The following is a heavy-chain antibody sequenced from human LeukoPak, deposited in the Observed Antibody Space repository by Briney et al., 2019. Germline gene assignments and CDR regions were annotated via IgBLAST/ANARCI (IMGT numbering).Heavy chain of an antibody. V-gene: IGHV5-10-1*01. CDR2: IDPSDSYT. Sequence: GGALEISLKGSGNRVTSYWISWGRPMPGEGLGWMGRIDPSDSYTNYSPSFQGHVTISADKSIRTAYLQWSSLKASDTAMYYCARQSYGDYVSYWGQGTLVTVSS. D-gene: IGHD4-17*01. CDR1: GNRVTSYW. J-gene: IGHJ4*02. CDR3: ARQSYGDYVSY.